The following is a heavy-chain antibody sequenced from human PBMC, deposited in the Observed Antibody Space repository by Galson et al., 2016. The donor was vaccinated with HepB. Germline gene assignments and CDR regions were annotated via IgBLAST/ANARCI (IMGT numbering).Heavy chain of an antibody. Sequence: SVKVSCKVSGGSFDNYTISWVRQAPGQGLEWMGRIIQLLGVPTYGQKFQDRVTFTADRFTKTAYMELSSLRSEDTATYYCARDKWEAPNDFWSGYHYYGMDVWGEGTTVTVSP. D-gene: IGHD3-3*01. CDR1: GGSFDNYT. CDR3: ARDKWEAPNDFWSGYHYYGMDV. V-gene: IGHV1-69*04. CDR2: IIQLLGVP. J-gene: IGHJ6*04.